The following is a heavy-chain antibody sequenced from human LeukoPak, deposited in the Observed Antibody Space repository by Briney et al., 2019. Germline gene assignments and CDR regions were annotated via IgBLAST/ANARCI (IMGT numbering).Heavy chain of an antibody. D-gene: IGHD6-19*01. CDR2: IYTSGST. J-gene: IGHJ5*02. CDR1: GGSISSYY. V-gene: IGHV4-4*07. CDR3: AREGAVAEYNWFDP. Sequence: SETLSLTCTVSGGSISSYYWNWIRQPAGKGLEWIGRIYTSGSTNYNPSLKSRVTMSVDTSKNQFSLKLSSVTAADTAVYYCAREGAVAEYNWFDPWGQGTLVTVSS.